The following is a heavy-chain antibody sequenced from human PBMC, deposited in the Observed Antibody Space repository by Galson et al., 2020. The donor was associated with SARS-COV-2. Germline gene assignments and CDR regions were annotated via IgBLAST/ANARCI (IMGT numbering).Heavy chain of an antibody. D-gene: IGHD6-19*01. CDR2: LSGSGGST. CDR3: AKGEGSSGSRGYFDY. CDR1: GFTSSNYA. Sequence: SCAASGFTSSNYAMRWVRQAPGKALEWVSGLSGSGGSTYYADSVKGRITLPRDNSKNTQYLQINSLGGEETAVYYCAKGEGSSGSRGYFDYGGQGTLVTVAS. J-gene: IGHJ4*02. V-gene: IGHV3-23*01.